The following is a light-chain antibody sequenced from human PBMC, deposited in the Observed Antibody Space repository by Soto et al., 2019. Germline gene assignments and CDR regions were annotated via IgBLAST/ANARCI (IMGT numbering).Light chain of an antibody. V-gene: IGLV2-14*01. Sequence: QSALTQPASVSGSPGQPITISCTGTSSDVGGYNYVSWYQLNPGKAPKLMVFDVSDRPSGVSSRFSGSKSGNTASLTISGLQAEDEAYYFCSSYTDTNTLVFGGGTKLTVL. CDR3: SSYTDTNTLV. CDR1: SSDVGGYNY. CDR2: DVS. J-gene: IGLJ2*01.